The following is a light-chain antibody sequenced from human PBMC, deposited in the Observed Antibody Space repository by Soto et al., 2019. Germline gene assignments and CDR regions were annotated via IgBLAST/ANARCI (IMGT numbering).Light chain of an antibody. CDR1: QSISSY. CDR2: AAS. J-gene: IGKJ5*01. Sequence: DVQMTQSPSSLSASVGDRVTITCRASQSISSYLNWYQQKPGKAPKLLISAASTLQSGVPSRFSGSGSATDFTLTISSLQPEDFATYYCQQGYSTPPSFSQGTRLEIK. CDR3: QQGYSTPPS. V-gene: IGKV1-39*01.